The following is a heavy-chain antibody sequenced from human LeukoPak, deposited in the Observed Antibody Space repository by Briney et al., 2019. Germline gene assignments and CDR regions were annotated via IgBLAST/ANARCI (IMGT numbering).Heavy chain of an antibody. V-gene: IGHV3-23*01. CDR3: AKGRPYYYDPFDP. D-gene: IGHD3-22*01. CDR2: ISGSGGST. J-gene: IGHJ5*02. Sequence: SGGSLRLSCAASGFTFSSYAMNGVRQAPGKGLEGLSAISGSGGSTYYADSVKGRFTISRDNSKNTLYLQMNSLRPEDTAVYSCAKGRPYYYDPFDPWGQGTLVTVSS. CDR1: GFTFSSYA.